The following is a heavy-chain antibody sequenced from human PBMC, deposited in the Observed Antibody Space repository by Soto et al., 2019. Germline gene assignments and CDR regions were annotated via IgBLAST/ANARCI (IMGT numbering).Heavy chain of an antibody. CDR2: IYYSGST. D-gene: IGHD3-10*01. Sequence: ETLSLTCTVSGGSISSSSYYWGWIRQPPGKGLEWIGSIYYSGSTYYNPSLKSRVTISVDTSKNQFSLKLSSVTAADTAVYYCARRIHYYGSGSYFFDYWGQGTLVTVSS. J-gene: IGHJ4*02. CDR3: ARRIHYYGSGSYFFDY. CDR1: GGSISSSSYY. V-gene: IGHV4-39*01.